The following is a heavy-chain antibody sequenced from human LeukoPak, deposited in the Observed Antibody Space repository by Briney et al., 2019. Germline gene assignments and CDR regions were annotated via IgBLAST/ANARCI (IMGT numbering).Heavy chain of an antibody. CDR3: ARDRIVN. CDR2: ISGSTGST. J-gene: IGHJ4*02. Sequence: GGSLRLSCAASGFTFSTYDMNWVRRAPGKGLEWVSGISGSTGSTYYADSVKGRFTISRDNSKNTLYLQMNSLRAEDTAMYYCARDRIVNWDQGALVTVSS. V-gene: IGHV3-23*01. D-gene: IGHD3-22*01. CDR1: GFTFSTYD.